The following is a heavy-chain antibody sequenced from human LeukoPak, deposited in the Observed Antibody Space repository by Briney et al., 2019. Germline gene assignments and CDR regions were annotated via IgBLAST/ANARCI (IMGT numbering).Heavy chain of an antibody. CDR3: ARAYGSGSSGGWFDP. D-gene: IGHD3-10*01. J-gene: IGHJ5*02. CDR2: IYYSGST. Sequence: SETLSLTCTVSGGSFSSYYWSWFRQPPGKGLEWIGYIYYSGSTDYNPSLKSRVTISVDASKNQFSLKLSSVTAADTAVYHCARAYGSGSSGGWFDPWGQGTLVTVSS. CDR1: GGSFSSYY. V-gene: IGHV4-59*01.